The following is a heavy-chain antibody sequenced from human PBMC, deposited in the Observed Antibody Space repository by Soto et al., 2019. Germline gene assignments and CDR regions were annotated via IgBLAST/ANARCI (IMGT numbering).Heavy chain of an antibody. V-gene: IGHV4-59*01. J-gene: IGHJ5*02. CDR1: GGSISSFY. CDR2: VYYSGTT. D-gene: IGHD2-2*01. CDR3: ARDLGYCSSTSCYPWFDP. Sequence: SETLSLTCSVSGGSISSFYWSWIRQPPGKELEWIGYVYYSGTTNYNPSLKSRVTISVDTSKNQFSLKLSSVTAADTAVYYCARDLGYCSSTSCYPWFDPWGQGTLVTVSS.